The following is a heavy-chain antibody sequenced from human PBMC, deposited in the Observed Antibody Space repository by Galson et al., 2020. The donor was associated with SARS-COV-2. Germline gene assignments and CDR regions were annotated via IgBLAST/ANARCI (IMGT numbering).Heavy chain of an antibody. V-gene: IGHV3-23*01. J-gene: IGHJ6*03. CDR2: ISASNDAA. CDR3: GKGLSYPWSDVDV. D-gene: IGHD3-3*01. CDR1: GFTFNTCS. Sequence: GGSLRLSCGASGFTFNTCSIDWVRQAPGKGLEWVSTISASNDAAYYADSVRGRFTVSRDNYRNTVFLQMNSLRAEDTAVYYCGKGLSYPWSDVDVWGKGTTVTVSS.